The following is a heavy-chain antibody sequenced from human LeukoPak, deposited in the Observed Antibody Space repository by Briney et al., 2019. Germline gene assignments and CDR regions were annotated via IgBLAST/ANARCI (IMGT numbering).Heavy chain of an antibody. CDR1: GPSFSGYF. D-gene: IGHD3-16*02. CDR2: INHRGDT. Sequence: SETLSLTCAVHGPSFSGYFWSWIRQPPGKGLEWIGEINHRGDTNYNPSLKSRVTISLDTSNNQFSVRLTSVTAADTAVYYCARHRSQTRTGGAFDIWGQGTMVTVSS. V-gene: IGHV4-34*01. CDR3: ARHRSQTRTGGAFDI. J-gene: IGHJ3*02.